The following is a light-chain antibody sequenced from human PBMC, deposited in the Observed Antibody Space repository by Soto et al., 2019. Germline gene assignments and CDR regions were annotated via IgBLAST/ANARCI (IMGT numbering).Light chain of an antibody. CDR2: DVS. CDR3: SSYAGSNTLV. CDR1: SSDVGGYTY. V-gene: IGLV2-14*01. Sequence: QSVLTQPASVSGSPGQSITISCAGTSSDVGGYTYVSWYQQHPGKAPKLMIYDVSNRPSGVSNRFSGSKSGNTASLTVSGLQAEDEADYYCSSYAGSNTLVFGTGTKVTVL. J-gene: IGLJ1*01.